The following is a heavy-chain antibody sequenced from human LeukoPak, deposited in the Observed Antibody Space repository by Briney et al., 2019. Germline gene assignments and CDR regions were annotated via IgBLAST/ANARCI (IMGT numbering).Heavy chain of an antibody. J-gene: IGHJ4*02. V-gene: IGHV4-34*01. CDR3: ARGPGYSYDSFDY. D-gene: IGHD5-18*01. CDR2: INHSGST. Sequence: KPSETLSLTCAVYGGSFSGYYWSWIRQPPGKGLEWIGEINHSGSTNYNPSLKSRVTISVDTSKNQFSLKLSSVTAADTAVYYCARGPGYSYDSFDYWGQGTLVTVSS. CDR1: GGSFSGYY.